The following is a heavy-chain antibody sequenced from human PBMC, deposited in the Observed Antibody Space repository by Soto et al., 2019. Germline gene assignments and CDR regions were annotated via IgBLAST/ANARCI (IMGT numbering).Heavy chain of an antibody. J-gene: IGHJ4*02. V-gene: IGHV3-23*01. CDR3: AKVERIEAAGHLDY. Sequence: GGSLRLSCAASGFTFSIYAMNWVRQAPGKGLEWVSAISTSGGSTYYADSVKGRFTISRDNSKNTLYLQMKSLRAEDTAVYYCAKVERIEAAGHLDYWGQGTLVTVSS. CDR1: GFTFSIYA. CDR2: ISTSGGST. D-gene: IGHD6-13*01.